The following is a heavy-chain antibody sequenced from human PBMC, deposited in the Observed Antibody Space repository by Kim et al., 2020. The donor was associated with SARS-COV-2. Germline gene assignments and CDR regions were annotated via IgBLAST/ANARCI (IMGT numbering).Heavy chain of an antibody. CDR3: ARSITIFGVVITLDY. Sequence: PSLKSRVTIPVDKSKNQFSLKLSSVTAADTAVYYCARSITIFGVVITLDYWGQGTLVTVSS. V-gene: IGHV4-4*02. D-gene: IGHD3-3*01. J-gene: IGHJ4*02.